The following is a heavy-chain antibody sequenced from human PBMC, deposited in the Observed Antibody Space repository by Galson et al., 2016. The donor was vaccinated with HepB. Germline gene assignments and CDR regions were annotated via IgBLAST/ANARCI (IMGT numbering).Heavy chain of an antibody. CDR3: TRDIASRYFDL. J-gene: IGHJ2*01. D-gene: IGHD6-13*01. Sequence: SLRLSCAASGFTFSNYGMHWVRQAPGKGLEWVAVIWYDGSNKYYADSVKGRFTISRDNSKNTLSLQMNSLRAEDTAVYYCTRDIASRYFDLWGRGTLVTVSS. CDR1: GFTFSNYG. V-gene: IGHV3-33*01. CDR2: IWYDGSNK.